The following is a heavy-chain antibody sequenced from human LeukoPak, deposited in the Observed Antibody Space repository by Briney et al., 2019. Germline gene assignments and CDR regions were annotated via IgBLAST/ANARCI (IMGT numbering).Heavy chain of an antibody. CDR1: GFTVSSNY. V-gene: IGHV3-53*04. D-gene: IGHD6-6*01. Sequence: SGGSLRLSCAASGFTVSSNYMSWVGQAPGKGLEWVSVIYSGGSTYYADSVKGRFTISRHNSKNTLYLQMNSLRAEDTAVYYCARGAYSSSYLFDYWGQGTLVTVSS. CDR2: IYSGGST. J-gene: IGHJ4*02. CDR3: ARGAYSSSYLFDY.